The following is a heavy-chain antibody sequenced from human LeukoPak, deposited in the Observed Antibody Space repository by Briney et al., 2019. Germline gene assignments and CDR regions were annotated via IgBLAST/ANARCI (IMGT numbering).Heavy chain of an antibody. CDR3: AELGITMIGGV. D-gene: IGHD3-10*02. CDR2: ITGGSTTIT. CDR1: GFTFSDYS. V-gene: IGHV3-48*04. J-gene: IGHJ6*04. Sequence: PGGSLRLSCAASGFTFSDYSMNWVRQAPGKGLEWLSYITGGSTTITKYADSVRGRFTISRDNAKNSLYLQMNSLRAEDTAVYYCAELGITMIGGVWGKGTTVTISS.